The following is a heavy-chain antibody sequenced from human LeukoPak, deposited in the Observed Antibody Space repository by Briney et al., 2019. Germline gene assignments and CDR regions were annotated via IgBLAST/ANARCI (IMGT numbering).Heavy chain of an antibody. D-gene: IGHD6-19*01. J-gene: IGHJ5*02. Sequence: GGSLRLSCAASGFTFSSYSMNWVRQAPGKGLEWVSYISSSSSTIYYADSVKGRFTISRDNAKNSLYLQMNSLRAEDTAVYYCARDTVAGTWVYWFDPWGQGTLVTVSS. CDR3: ARDTVAGTWVYWFDP. CDR2: ISSSSSTI. V-gene: IGHV3-48*01. CDR1: GFTFSSYS.